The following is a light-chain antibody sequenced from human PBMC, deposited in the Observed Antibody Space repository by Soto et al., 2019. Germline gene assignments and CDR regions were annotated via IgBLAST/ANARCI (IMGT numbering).Light chain of an antibody. CDR3: QTWGTGVQV. Sequence: QLVLTQSPSASASLGASVKLTCTLSSGHSSYAIAWHQQQPEKGPRYLMKLNSDGSDNKRDGIPHRFLGSSSGAERYLTISSRQSEEEAEYYVQTWGTGVQVFGGGTTLTVL. CDR1: SGHSSYA. CDR2: LNSDGSD. V-gene: IGLV4-69*01. J-gene: IGLJ3*02.